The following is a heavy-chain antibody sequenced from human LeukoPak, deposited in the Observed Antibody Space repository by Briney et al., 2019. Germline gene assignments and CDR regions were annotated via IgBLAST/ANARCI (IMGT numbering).Heavy chain of an antibody. CDR2: IYKIGTT. CDR3: VIGVGWQPDY. Sequence: SETLSLTCTASGGSISSYYWSWIRQPPGKGLEWIGHIYKIGTTNYNPSLKSRLTISADTSKNQFSLQLRSVTAADTAVYYCVIGVGWQPDYWGQGALVTVSS. D-gene: IGHD2-15*01. CDR1: GGSISSYY. V-gene: IGHV4-59*01. J-gene: IGHJ4*02.